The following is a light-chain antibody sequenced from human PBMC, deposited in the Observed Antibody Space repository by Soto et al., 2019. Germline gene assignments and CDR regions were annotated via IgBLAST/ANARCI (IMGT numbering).Light chain of an antibody. CDR3: QQYNNWLFWT. CDR2: GAS. CDR1: QSVSSN. V-gene: IGKV3-15*01. J-gene: IGKJ1*01. Sequence: EIVMTQSPATLSVSPGERATLSCRASQSVSSNLAWYQQKPGQAPRLLIYGASTRATGSPARFSGSGSGTEFTLTISSLQSEDFAVYYCQQYNNWLFWTFGQGTKVEIK.